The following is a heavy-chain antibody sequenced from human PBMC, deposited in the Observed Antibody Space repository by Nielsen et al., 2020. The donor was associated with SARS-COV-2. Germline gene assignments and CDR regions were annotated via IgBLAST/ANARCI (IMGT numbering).Heavy chain of an antibody. CDR3: AKDSFGMDV. J-gene: IGHJ6*02. Sequence: GGSLRLSCAASGFTFDDYAMHWVRQAPGKGLEWVSGISWNSGSIGYADSVKGRFTISRDNAKNSLYLQMNSLRAEDTALYYCAKDSFGMDVWGQGTTVTVSS. CDR2: ISWNSGSI. CDR1: GFTFDDYA. V-gene: IGHV3-9*01.